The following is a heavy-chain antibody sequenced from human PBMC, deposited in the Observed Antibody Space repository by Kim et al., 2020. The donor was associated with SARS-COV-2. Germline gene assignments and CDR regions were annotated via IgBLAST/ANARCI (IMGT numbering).Heavy chain of an antibody. J-gene: IGHJ4*02. V-gene: IGHV3-7*01. CDR2: NRDGSGQ. Sequence: NRDGSGQNYVGSLRGRFTISRDNTRNSLYLQMERLRAEDTAVYYCTTKNYWGQGTLVTVSS. CDR3: TTKNY.